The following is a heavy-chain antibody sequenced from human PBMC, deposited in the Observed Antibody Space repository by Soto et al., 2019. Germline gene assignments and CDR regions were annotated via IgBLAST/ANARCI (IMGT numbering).Heavy chain of an antibody. CDR2: IRGSGGST. V-gene: IGHV3-23*01. CDR3: AKDVDVGAVAGVLRFDP. D-gene: IGHD6-19*01. J-gene: IGHJ5*02. CDR1: GFTFSSYA. Sequence: PGGSLRLSCAASGFTFSSYAMSWVRQAPGKGLEWVSAIRGSGGSTYYADSVKGRFTISRDNSKNTLYLQMNSLRAEDTAVYYCAKDVDVGAVAGVLRFDPWGQGTLVTVSS.